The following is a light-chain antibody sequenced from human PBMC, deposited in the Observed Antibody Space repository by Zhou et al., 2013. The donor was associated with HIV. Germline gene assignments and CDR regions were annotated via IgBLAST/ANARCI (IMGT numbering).Light chain of an antibody. CDR2: KTS. V-gene: IGKV1-5*03. J-gene: IGKJ2*01. CDR3: QQYYRYSPYT. Sequence: IQMTQSPSTLSSSVGDRVTITCRASQSVNIYLAWYQQKPGKAPKLLIYKTSTLETGVPSRFSGSGSGTEFTLTISSLQPDDFATYYCQQYYRYSPYTFGQGTKVDIK. CDR1: QSVNIY.